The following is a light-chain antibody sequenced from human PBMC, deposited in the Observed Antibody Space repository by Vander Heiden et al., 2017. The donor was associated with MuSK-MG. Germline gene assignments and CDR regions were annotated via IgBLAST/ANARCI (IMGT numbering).Light chain of an antibody. Sequence: DIQMTQSPSSLSASVGDRVTITCRASQSISSYLNWYQQKPGKAPKLLIYAASSLQSGVPSRFSGSGSGTDFTLTISRLQPEDFATYYCQHRDSTPIAFGQGTLLEIK. CDR1: QSISSY. CDR3: QHRDSTPIA. V-gene: IGKV1-39*01. CDR2: AAS. J-gene: IGKJ5*01.